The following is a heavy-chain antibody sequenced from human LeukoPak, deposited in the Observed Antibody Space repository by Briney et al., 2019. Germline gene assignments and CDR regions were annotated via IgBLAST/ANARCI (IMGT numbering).Heavy chain of an antibody. CDR1: GLTVSNNY. Sequence: GGSLRLSCVVSGLTVSNNYMSWVRQAPGKGLEWVSVIYNDGTTRNADSVKGRFTISRDNSKNTVYLQMDSLRAEDTAVYYCARDKGAWGQGTLVTVSS. CDR3: ARDKGA. V-gene: IGHV3-66*01. CDR2: IYNDGTT. J-gene: IGHJ5*02.